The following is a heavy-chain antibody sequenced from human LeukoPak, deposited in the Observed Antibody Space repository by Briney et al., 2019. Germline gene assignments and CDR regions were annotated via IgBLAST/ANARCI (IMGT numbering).Heavy chain of an antibody. CDR2: INHSGST. Sequence: SETLSLTCTVYGGSFSGYYWSWIRQPPGKGLEWIGEINHSGSTNYNPSLKSRVTISVDTSKNQFSLKLSSVTAADTAVYYCARSNYYDSSGYSYWGQGTLVTVSS. CDR3: ARSNYYDSSGYSY. D-gene: IGHD3-22*01. V-gene: IGHV4-34*01. CDR1: GGSFSGYY. J-gene: IGHJ4*02.